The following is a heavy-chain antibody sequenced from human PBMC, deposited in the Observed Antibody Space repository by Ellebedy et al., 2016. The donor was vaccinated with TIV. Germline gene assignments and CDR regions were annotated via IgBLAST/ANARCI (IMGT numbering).Heavy chain of an antibody. V-gene: IGHV3-48*03. Sequence: GESLKISCTASGFSFNSYEMTWVRQAPGKGLEWISFISSSGSNLYYADSVEGRFTISRDSAKNSLYLQMSSLRAEDTAVYYCARPPSYDSDSSGYRYYFDNWGQGTLVTVSS. CDR3: ARPPSYDSDSSGYRYYFDN. CDR2: ISSSGSNL. CDR1: GFSFNSYE. D-gene: IGHD3-22*01. J-gene: IGHJ4*02.